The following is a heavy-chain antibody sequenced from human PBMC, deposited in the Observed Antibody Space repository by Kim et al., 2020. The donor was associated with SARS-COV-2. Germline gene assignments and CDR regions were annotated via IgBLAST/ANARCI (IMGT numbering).Heavy chain of an antibody. Sequence: ASVKVSCKASGYTFTSYYMHWVRQAPGQGLEWMGIINPSGGSTSYAQKFQGRVTMTRDTSTSTVYMELSSLRSEDTAVYYCATNGGERNGDGYTTLCDIWGQGTMVTVSS. CDR1: GYTFTSYY. CDR2: INPSGGST. CDR3: ATNGGERNGDGYTTLCDI. J-gene: IGHJ3*02. V-gene: IGHV1-46*01. D-gene: IGHD2-8*01.